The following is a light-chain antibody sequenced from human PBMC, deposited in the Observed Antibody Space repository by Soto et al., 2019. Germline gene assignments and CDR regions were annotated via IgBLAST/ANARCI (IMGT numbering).Light chain of an antibody. CDR1: QSVDSD. J-gene: IGKJ2*01. Sequence: EVVVTQSPATLSVSPGERVTLSCRASQSVDSDVAWFQHKPGQAPRLLLYGASTRADGIPGRFSGSGYETDFTFTISSLEPEDSATYFCQQYNTWVRGTFGQGTKLEIK. CDR3: QQYNTWVRGT. V-gene: IGKV3-15*01. CDR2: GAS.